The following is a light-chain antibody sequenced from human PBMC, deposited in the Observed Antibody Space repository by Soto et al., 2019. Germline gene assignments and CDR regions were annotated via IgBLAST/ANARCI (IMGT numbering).Light chain of an antibody. J-gene: IGKJ2*01. Sequence: DIQMTQSPSSLSASVGERVTINCRASQSISRFLNWYQQKPEQAPKVLISAASTLQSGVPSRFSGRGSGTDFTLTISSLQPEDFATYYCQQSDSTPYTFGQGTTLETK. CDR2: AAS. CDR1: QSISRF. V-gene: IGKV1-39*01. CDR3: QQSDSTPYT.